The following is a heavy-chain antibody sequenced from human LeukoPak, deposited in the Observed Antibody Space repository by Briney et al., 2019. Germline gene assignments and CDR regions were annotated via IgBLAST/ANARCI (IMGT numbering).Heavy chain of an antibody. CDR3: ASDVIAAADFDY. CDR1: GFTFSSYW. Sequence: PGGSLRLSGAASGFTFSSYWMHWVRQAPGKGLVWVSRINTDGSSASYGDSVKGRFTISRDNAKNSLYLQMNSLRAEDTAVYYCASDVIAAADFDYWGQGTLVTVSS. J-gene: IGHJ4*02. CDR2: INTDGSSA. V-gene: IGHV3-74*01. D-gene: IGHD6-13*01.